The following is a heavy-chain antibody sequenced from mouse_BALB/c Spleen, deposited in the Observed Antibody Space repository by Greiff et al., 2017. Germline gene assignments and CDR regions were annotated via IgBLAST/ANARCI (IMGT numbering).Heavy chain of an antibody. CDR3: ARYYYGRGAMDY. D-gene: IGHD1-1*01. CDR1: GYSITSDYA. J-gene: IGHJ4*01. CDR2: ISYSGST. Sequence: EVQLQESGPGLVKPSQSLSLTCTVTGYSITSDYAWNWIRQFPGNKLEWMGYISYSGSTSYNPSLKSRISITRDTSKNQFFLQLNSVTTEDTATYYCARYYYGRGAMDYWGQGTSVTVSS. V-gene: IGHV3-2*02.